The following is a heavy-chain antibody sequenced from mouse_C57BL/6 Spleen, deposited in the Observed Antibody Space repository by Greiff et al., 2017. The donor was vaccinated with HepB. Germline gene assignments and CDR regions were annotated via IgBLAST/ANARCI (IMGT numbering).Heavy chain of an antibody. Sequence: QVQLKQSGAELVRPGTSVKVSCKASGYAFTNYLIEWVKQRPGQGLEWIGVINPGSGGTNYNEKFKGKATLTADKSSSTAYMQLSSLTSEDSAVYFCARSGSNYDYFDYWGQGTTLTVSS. CDR2: INPGSGGT. D-gene: IGHD2-5*01. J-gene: IGHJ2*01. V-gene: IGHV1-54*01. CDR3: ARSGSNYDYFDY. CDR1: GYAFTNYL.